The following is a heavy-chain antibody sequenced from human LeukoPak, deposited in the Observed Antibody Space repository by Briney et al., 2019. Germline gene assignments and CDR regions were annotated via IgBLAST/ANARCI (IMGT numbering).Heavy chain of an antibody. CDR1: GYTFTGYY. CDR3: ARVLDESGSELNY. CDR2: INPNSGGT. V-gene: IGHV1-2*06. J-gene: IGHJ4*02. Sequence: GASVKVSCKASGYTFTGYYTHWVRQAPGQGLEWMGRINPNSGGTNYAQKFQGRVTMTRDTSITTAYMELSRVRSDDTAVYYCARVLDESGSELNYWGQGTLVTVSS. D-gene: IGHD3-3*01.